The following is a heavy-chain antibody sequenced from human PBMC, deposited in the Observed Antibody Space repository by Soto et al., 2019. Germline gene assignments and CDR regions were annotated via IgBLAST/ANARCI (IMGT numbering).Heavy chain of an antibody. CDR3: ARAVAVAADFDY. D-gene: IGHD6-19*01. CDR1: GYTFTGYA. V-gene: IGHV1-3*05. J-gene: IGHJ4*02. Sequence: QVQLVQSGAEEKKPGASVKVSCKASGYTFTGYAMHWVRQAPGQRLEWMVWINAGNGNTKYSQKFQGRVTITRDTSASIAYMELSSLRSEHTAVYYCARAVAVAADFDYWGQGTLVTVSS. CDR2: INAGNGNT.